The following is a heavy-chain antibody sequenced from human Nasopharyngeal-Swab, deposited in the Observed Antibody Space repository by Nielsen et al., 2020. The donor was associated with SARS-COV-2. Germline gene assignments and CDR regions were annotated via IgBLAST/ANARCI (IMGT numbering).Heavy chain of an antibody. V-gene: IGHV4-31*02. CDR3: ARANSGSYFDY. CDR2: IYYSGST. J-gene: IGHJ4*02. D-gene: IGHD1-26*01. Sequence: WIRQPPGKGLEWVGYIYYSGSTYYNPSLKSRVTISVDTSKNQFSLKLSSVTAADTAVYYCARANSGSYFDYRGQGTLVTVSS.